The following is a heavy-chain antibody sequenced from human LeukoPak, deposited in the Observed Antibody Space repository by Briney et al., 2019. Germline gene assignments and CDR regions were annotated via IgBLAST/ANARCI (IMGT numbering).Heavy chain of an antibody. CDR2: IYYSGST. CDR1: GGSISSGDYY. CDR3: ARAVGDFWSGYSAFDI. V-gene: IGHV4-30-4*08. Sequence: SQTLSLTCTVSGGSISSGDYYWSWIRQPPGKGVEWIGYIYYSGSTYYNPSLKSRVTISVDTSKNQFSLKLSSVTATDTAVYYCARAVGDFWSGYSAFDIWGQGTMVTVSS. D-gene: IGHD3-3*01. J-gene: IGHJ3*02.